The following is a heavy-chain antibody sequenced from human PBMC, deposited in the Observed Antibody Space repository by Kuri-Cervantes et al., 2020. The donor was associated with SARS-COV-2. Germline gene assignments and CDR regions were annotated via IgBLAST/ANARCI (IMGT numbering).Heavy chain of an antibody. Sequence: SETLSLTFAISGASVSSNSAAWYWIRQSPSRGLEWLGRTYYRSKWYNDYAVSVKSRITINPDTSKNQFSLQLNSVTPEDTAVYYCASASRTILLYYWGQGTLVTVSS. CDR2: TYYRSKWYN. D-gene: IGHD3-3*01. V-gene: IGHV6-1*01. J-gene: IGHJ4*02. CDR3: ASASRTILLYY. CDR1: GASVSSNSAA.